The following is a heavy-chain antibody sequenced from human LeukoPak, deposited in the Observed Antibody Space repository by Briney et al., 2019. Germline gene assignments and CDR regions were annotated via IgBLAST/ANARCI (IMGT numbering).Heavy chain of an antibody. J-gene: IGHJ4*02. V-gene: IGHV3-33*01. D-gene: IGHD5-18*01. Sequence: PGRPLRLSCAASGFTFSRYAMHWVRQAPGKGLEGVAIIWYDGSNKNYVDSVKGRFTISRDNGKNTLYLQMNSLRAEDTAVYYCARVDTAMGSLDYWGQGILVTVSS. CDR3: ARVDTAMGSLDY. CDR1: GFTFSRYA. CDR2: IWYDGSNK.